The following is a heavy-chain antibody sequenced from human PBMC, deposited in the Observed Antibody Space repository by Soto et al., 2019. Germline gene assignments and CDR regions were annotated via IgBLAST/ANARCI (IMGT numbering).Heavy chain of an antibody. J-gene: IGHJ4*02. D-gene: IGHD6-13*01. CDR3: AKDREQQLVRHYFDY. V-gene: IGHV3-30*18. CDR1: GFTFSSYG. Sequence: GGSLRLSCAASGFTFSSYGMHWVRQAPGKGLEWVAVISYDGSNKYYADSVKGRLTISRDNSKNTLYLQMNSLRAEDTAVYYCAKDREQQLVRHYFDYWGQGTLVTVSS. CDR2: ISYDGSNK.